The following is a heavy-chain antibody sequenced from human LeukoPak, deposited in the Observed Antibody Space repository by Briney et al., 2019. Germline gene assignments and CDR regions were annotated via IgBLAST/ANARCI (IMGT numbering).Heavy chain of an antibody. CDR1: GYTFTGYY. CDR2: INPNSGGT. CDR3: AILSVTSVDAFDI. V-gene: IGHV1-2*02. D-gene: IGHD4-17*01. J-gene: IGHJ3*02. Sequence: ASVQVSCQASGYTFTGYYKHWVRQAPGQGLEWMGWINPNSGGTNYAQKFQGRVTMTRDTSISTAYMELSRLRSDDTAVYYCAILSVTSVDAFDIWGQGTMVTVSS.